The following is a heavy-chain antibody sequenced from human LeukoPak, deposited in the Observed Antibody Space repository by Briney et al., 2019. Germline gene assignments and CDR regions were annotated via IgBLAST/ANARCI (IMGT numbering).Heavy chain of an antibody. CDR3: ARGYSSSWHHYYYYMDV. CDR1: GFTFSSYS. CDR2: ISSSSSYI. Sequence: GGSLRLSCAASGFTFSSYSMNWVRQAPGKGLEWVSSISSSSSYIYYADSVKGRFTISRDNAKNSLYLQMNSLRAEDTAVCYCARGYSSSWHHYYYYMDVWGKGTTVTVSS. J-gene: IGHJ6*03. V-gene: IGHV3-21*01. D-gene: IGHD6-13*01.